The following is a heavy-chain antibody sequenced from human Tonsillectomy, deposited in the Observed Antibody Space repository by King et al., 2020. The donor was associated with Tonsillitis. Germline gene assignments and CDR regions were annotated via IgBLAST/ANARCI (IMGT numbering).Heavy chain of an antibody. J-gene: IGHJ3*02. V-gene: IGHV4-30-4*01. CDR3: ARADENIFEDAFDI. D-gene: IGHD3-3*02. CDR1: GGSISSGDYY. Sequence: QVPLQESGPGLVKPSQTLSLTCTVSGGSISSGDYYWSWIRQPPGKGLEWIGDIYYSGSTYYNPSLKSRVTISVDTSKNQFSLKLSSVTAADTAVYYCARADENIFEDAFDIWGQGTMVTVSS. CDR2: IYYSGST.